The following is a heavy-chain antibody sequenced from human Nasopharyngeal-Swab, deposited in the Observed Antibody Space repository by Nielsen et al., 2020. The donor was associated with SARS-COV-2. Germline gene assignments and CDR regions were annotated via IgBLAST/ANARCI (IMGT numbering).Heavy chain of an antibody. CDR3: ARDSGRDWCGQDH. CDR1: GYIFFTYA. Sequence: ASVKVSCKPSGYIFFTYAIHWVRQAPGQRLEWLGWINNRNAQTESSQKFQGRVTITRDTSASTVYMELSSLRSEDTAVYYCARDSGRDWCGQDHWGQGTLVTVSS. CDR2: INNRNAQT. D-gene: IGHD3/OR15-3a*01. V-gene: IGHV1-3*04. J-gene: IGHJ4*02.